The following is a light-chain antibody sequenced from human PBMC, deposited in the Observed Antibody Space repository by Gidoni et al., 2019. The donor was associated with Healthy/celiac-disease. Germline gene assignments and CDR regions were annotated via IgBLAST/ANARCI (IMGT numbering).Light chain of an antibody. CDR3: QQYNNWPWT. CDR1: QSISSN. V-gene: IGKV3D-15*01. Sequence: DIVTTQSPATLSVSPGERATLSCRASQSISSNLAWYQQKPGQAPRLLIYGASTRATGIPARFSGSGSGTVFTLTISSLQSEDVAVYCCQQYNNWPWTFGQGTKVEIK. CDR2: GAS. J-gene: IGKJ1*01.